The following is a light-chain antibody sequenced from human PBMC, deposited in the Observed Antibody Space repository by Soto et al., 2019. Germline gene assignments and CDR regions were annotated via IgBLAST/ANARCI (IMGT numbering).Light chain of an antibody. V-gene: IGKV3-20*01. CDR2: GAS. Sequence: EFGLTQSPGTLSLSPGERATLSCRASQSVSSSYLAWYQQKPGQAPRILIYGASTRVTGIPDRFSGSGSGTDFTLTISRLEPEDFALYYCQQYGSSPPLTVGGGTKVEIK. CDR3: QQYGSSPPLT. CDR1: QSVSSSY. J-gene: IGKJ4*01.